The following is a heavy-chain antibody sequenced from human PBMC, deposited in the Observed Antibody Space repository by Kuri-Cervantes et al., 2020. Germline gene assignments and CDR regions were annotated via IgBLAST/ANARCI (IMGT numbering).Heavy chain of an antibody. Sequence: GESLKISCAASGFTVSSNYMSWVRQAPGKGLEWVSVIYSGGSTYYADSVKGRFTISRDNAKNTLYLQMNSLRAEDTAVYYCARDPLGGDYFDYWGQGTLVTVSS. CDR3: ARDPLGGDYFDY. V-gene: IGHV3-53*01. J-gene: IGHJ4*02. CDR2: IYSGGST. CDR1: GFTVSSNY. D-gene: IGHD3-16*01.